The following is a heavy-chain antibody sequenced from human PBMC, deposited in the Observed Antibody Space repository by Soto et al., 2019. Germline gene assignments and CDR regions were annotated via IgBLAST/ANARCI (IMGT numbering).Heavy chain of an antibody. V-gene: IGHV3-48*03. D-gene: IGHD1-26*01. J-gene: IGHJ6*02. CDR3: AREGAGAPNYYYYGMDV. Sequence: GGSLRLSCAASGFTFSGYEMNWVRQAPGKGLEWVSYISSSGSTIYYADSVKGRFTISRDNAKNSLYLQMNSLRAEDTAVYYCAREGAGAPNYYYYGMDVWGQGTTVTVSS. CDR2: ISSSGSTI. CDR1: GFTFSGYE.